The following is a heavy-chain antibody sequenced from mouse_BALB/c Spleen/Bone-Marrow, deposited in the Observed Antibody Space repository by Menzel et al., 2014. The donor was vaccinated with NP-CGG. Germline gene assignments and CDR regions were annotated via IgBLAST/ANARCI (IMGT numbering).Heavy chain of an antibody. CDR2: INPSNGRT. CDR3: ARDDYGVYFDY. D-gene: IGHD2-4*01. V-gene: IGHV1S81*02. J-gene: IGHJ2*01. Sequence: ESGAEVVNPGASVKLSCKASGYTFTSYWMHWVKQRPGQGLEWIGEINPSNGRTNYNEKFKSKATLTVDKSSSTAYMQLSSLTSEDTAVYYCARDDYGVYFDYWGQGTTRTV. CDR1: GYTFTSYW.